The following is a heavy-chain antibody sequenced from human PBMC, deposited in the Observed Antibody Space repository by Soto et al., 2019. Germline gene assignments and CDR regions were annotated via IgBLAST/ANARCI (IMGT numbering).Heavy chain of an antibody. CDR2: ISGYNGNT. Sequence: QVQLVQSGAEVKKPGASVKVSCKASGYTFTSYGICWMRQAPGHGFEWMGWISGYNGNTNYAQNLQGRVTMTTDTSTSTVYMELRSLRSAETAVYYCAGRCRSTRCLDLWGRGTLVIVSS. V-gene: IGHV1-18*01. CDR3: AGRCRSTRCLDL. J-gene: IGHJ2*01. CDR1: GYTFTSYG. D-gene: IGHD2-2*01.